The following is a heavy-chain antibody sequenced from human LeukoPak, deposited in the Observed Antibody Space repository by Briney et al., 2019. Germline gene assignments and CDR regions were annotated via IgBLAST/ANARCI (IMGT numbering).Heavy chain of an antibody. CDR1: GFTFSSYS. CDR2: ISSSSSYI. CDR3: ARDSSNWYSLYDH. J-gene: IGHJ4*02. D-gene: IGHD6-13*01. Sequence: PGGSLRLSCAASGFTFSSYSINWVRQAPGKGLEWVSSISSSSSYIYYAESVKGRFTISRDNAKNSLYLQMNSLRAEDTAVYYCARDSSNWYSLYDHWGQGTLVTVSS. V-gene: IGHV3-21*01.